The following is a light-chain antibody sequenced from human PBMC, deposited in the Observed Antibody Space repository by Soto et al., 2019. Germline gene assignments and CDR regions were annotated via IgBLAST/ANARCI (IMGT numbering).Light chain of an antibody. CDR2: ASS. CDR1: QSISSY. V-gene: IGKV1-39*01. Sequence: DIQMTQSPSSLSASVGDRVTITCRASQSISSYLNWYQQKPGKAPKLLIYASSTLQSGVPSRFSVIGSGTDFTLTISSLQPEDFATYYCQQSYSTPFTFGPGTKVDIK. CDR3: QQSYSTPFT. J-gene: IGKJ3*01.